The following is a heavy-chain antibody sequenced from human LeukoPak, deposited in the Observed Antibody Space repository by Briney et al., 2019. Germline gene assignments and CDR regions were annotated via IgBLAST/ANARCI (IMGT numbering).Heavy chain of an antibody. CDR1: GGTFSSYA. V-gene: IGHV1-69*05. CDR2: IIPMFGTA. Sequence: SVKVSCKXSGGTFSSYAISWVRQAPGQGLERMGGIIPMFGTANYAQKFQGRVTITTDESTSKAYMELSSLGSEDTAMYYCARVFARGGEISGSYYYYWGQGTLVTVSS. J-gene: IGHJ4*02. CDR3: ARVFARGGEISGSYYYY. D-gene: IGHD1-26*01.